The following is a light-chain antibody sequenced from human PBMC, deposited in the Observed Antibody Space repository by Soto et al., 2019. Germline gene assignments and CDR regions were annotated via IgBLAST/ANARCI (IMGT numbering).Light chain of an antibody. V-gene: IGKV3-20*01. Sequence: EIGLTQSPGTLSLSPGERATLSCRASQSVSSSYLAWYQQKPGQAPRLLIYGASSRATGSPDRFSGSGSGTDFTLTISRLEPEDFAVYYCQQYGSSPPLTFGGGTKVEIK. J-gene: IGKJ4*01. CDR2: GAS. CDR3: QQYGSSPPLT. CDR1: QSVSSSY.